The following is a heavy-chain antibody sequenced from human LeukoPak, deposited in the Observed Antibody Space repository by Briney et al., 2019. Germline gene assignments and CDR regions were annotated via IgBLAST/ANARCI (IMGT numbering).Heavy chain of an antibody. CDR1: RFTFGDYG. J-gene: IGHJ4*02. CDR2: INWNGGST. Sequence: GGSLRLSCAASRFTFGDYGMTWVRQVPGKGLEWVSDINWNGGSTGYADSVKGRFTISRDNAKNTLDLQMNSLRAEDTAMYYCARVSASYPPDYWGQGTLVTVSS. V-gene: IGHV3-20*04. D-gene: IGHD3-10*01. CDR3: ARVSASYPPDY.